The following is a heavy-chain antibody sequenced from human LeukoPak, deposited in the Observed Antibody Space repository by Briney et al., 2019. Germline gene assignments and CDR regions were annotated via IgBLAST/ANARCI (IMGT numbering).Heavy chain of an antibody. V-gene: IGHV3-30*18. J-gene: IGHJ3*02. CDR2: ISYDGSNK. Sequence: PPGRSLRLSCAAAGFTFSSYGMHWVRQAPGKGLEWVAFISYDGSNKYYADSVKGRFTISRDNSKNTLYLQMNSLRAEDTAVYYCAKDRGYYDSHDAFDIWGQGTMVTVSS. CDR3: AKDRGYYDSHDAFDI. D-gene: IGHD3-22*01. CDR1: GFTFSSYG.